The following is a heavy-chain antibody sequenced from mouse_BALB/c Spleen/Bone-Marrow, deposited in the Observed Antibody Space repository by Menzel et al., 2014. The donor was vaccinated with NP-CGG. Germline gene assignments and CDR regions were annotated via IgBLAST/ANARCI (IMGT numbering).Heavy chain of an antibody. CDR3: ARDGNFFFAY. CDR1: GFNIKDTY. V-gene: IGHV14-3*02. CDR2: IDPANGNT. J-gene: IGHJ3*01. D-gene: IGHD2-1*01. Sequence: EVQLVESGAELVKPGASVKLSCTASGFNIKDTYMHWVKQRPEQGLEWIGRIDPANGNTKYDPKFQGKATITADTSSNTAYLQLSSLTSEDTAVYFCARDGNFFFAYWGQGTLVTVSA.